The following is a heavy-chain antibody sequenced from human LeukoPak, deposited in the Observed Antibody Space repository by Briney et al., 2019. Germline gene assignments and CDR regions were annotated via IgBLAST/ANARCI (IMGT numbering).Heavy chain of an antibody. V-gene: IGHV1-2*02. J-gene: IGHJ5*02. CDR2: INPNSGGT. D-gene: IGHD6-13*01. CDR3: AREKIIAAARFDP. Sequence: ASVKVSCKASGYTFTGYYLHWVRQAPGQGLEWMGWINPNSGGTNYAQKFEGRVTMTRDTSISTAYMELSRLRSDDTAVYYCAREKIIAAARFDPWGQGTLVTVSS. CDR1: GYTFTGYY.